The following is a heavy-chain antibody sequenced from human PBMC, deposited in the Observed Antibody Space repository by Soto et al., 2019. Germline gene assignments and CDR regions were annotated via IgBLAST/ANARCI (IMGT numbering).Heavy chain of an antibody. J-gene: IGHJ6*02. Sequence: SETLSLTCSVSGDSISSIAYYWSWIRQPPGKGLEWVGCISSIGSNYYSPSLQTRVTMSVDTSNNQFSLKLSSVTAADTAVYYCVRSNASGRSTYYYYGIDVWGQGQTVT. D-gene: IGHD3-10*01. CDR1: GDSISSIAYY. CDR3: VRSNASGRSTYYYYGIDV. V-gene: IGHV4-30-4*01. CDR2: ISSIGSN.